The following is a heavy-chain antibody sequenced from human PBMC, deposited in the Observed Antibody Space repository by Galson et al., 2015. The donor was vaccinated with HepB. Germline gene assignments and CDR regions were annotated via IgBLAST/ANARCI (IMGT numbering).Heavy chain of an antibody. Sequence: ETLSLTCGVSGDSISSRNWWSWVRQPPGKGLEWIGEIYPSGSTSYNPSLKSRVIILVDKSKNQFSLKLKSVTAADTAVYYCARGVIGDYFPFDYWGRGTLVTVSS. J-gene: IGHJ4*02. CDR1: GDSISSRNW. CDR3: ARGVIGDYFPFDY. D-gene: IGHD2-21*01. CDR2: IYPSGST. V-gene: IGHV4-4*02.